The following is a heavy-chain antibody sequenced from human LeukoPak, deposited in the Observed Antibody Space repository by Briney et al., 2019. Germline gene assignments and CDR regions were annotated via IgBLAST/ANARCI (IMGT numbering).Heavy chain of an antibody. Sequence: AGSLTLSCAASGFTFNYYAMSWVRQAPGKGLEWVSSISDNEGRTYYTDSVKGRFTISRDNTKNTVYLQMHNLRADDTAVYFCARHDSFIPYWGQGALVTVSS. CDR1: GFTFNYYA. D-gene: IGHD5-18*01. CDR2: ISDNEGRT. V-gene: IGHV3-23*01. CDR3: ARHDSFIPY. J-gene: IGHJ4*02.